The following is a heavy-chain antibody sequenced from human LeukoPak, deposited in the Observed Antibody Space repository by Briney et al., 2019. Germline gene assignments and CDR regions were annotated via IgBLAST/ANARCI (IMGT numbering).Heavy chain of an antibody. V-gene: IGHV4-31*03. CDR1: GGSISSGGYY. J-gene: IGHJ5*02. Sequence: SQTLSLTCIVSGGSISSGGYYWRWIRQHPGKGLEWIGYIYYSGSTYYNPSLKSRVTISVDTSKNQFSLKLSSVTAADTAVYYCARVNLQNNWFDPWGQGTLVTVSS. D-gene: IGHD1-1*01. CDR2: IYYSGST. CDR3: ARVNLQNNWFDP.